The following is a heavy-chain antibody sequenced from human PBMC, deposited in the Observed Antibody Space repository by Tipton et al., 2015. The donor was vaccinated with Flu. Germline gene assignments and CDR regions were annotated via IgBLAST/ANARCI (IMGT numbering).Heavy chain of an antibody. CDR2: INHSGTT. D-gene: IGHD6-19*01. J-gene: IGHJ3*01. CDR3: ARERRGGWPFYDAFDF. V-gene: IGHV4-34*01. CDR1: GGSFSGYY. Sequence: TLSLTCAVYGGSFSGYYWSWIRQPPGKGLEWIGEINHSGTTNYNPSLKSRVTISVDTSKNQFSLGLNSVTAADTAVYYCARERRGGWPFYDAFDFWGQGTTVTVSS.